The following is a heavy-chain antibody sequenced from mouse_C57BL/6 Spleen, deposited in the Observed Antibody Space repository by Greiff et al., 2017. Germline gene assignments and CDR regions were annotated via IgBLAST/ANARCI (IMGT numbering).Heavy chain of an antibody. Sequence: VQLQQSGAELVKPGASVKLSCTASGFNIKDYYMHWVKQRPEQGLEWIGRIDPEDGDTKYAPKFQGKATITADTSSNTAYLQLSSLTSEDTAVYYCAREGGITAVVERAWFAYWGQGTLVTVSA. D-gene: IGHD1-1*01. CDR3: AREGGITAVVERAWFAY. CDR2: IDPEDGDT. J-gene: IGHJ3*01. CDR1: GFNIKDYY. V-gene: IGHV14-2*01.